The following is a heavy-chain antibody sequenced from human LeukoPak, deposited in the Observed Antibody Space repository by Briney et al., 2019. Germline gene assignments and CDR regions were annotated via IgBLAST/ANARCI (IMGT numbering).Heavy chain of an antibody. CDR1: GGSFSGYY. V-gene: IGHV4-34*01. J-gene: IGHJ3*02. D-gene: IGHD2-2*01. CDR3: AREAIAAFDI. Sequence: PSETLSLTCAVYGGSFSGYYWSWIRQPPGKGLEWIGEINHSGSTNYNPSLKSRVTISVDTSKNQFSLKLSSVTAADTAVYYCAREAIAAFDIWGQGTMVTVSS. CDR2: INHSGST.